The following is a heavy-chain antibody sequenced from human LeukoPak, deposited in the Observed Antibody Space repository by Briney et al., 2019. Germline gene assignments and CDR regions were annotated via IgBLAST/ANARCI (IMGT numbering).Heavy chain of an antibody. J-gene: IGHJ4*02. V-gene: IGHV4-39*01. CDR1: GGSISSSSYY. D-gene: IGHD6-13*01. CDR2: IYYSGST. CDR3: AILPQLAAAIYYFDY. Sequence: PSETLSLTCTVSGGSISSSSYYCGWIRQPPGKGLEWIGSIYYSGSTYYNPSLKSRVTISVDTSKNQFSLKLSSVTAADTAVYYCAILPQLAAAIYYFDYWGQGTLVTVSS.